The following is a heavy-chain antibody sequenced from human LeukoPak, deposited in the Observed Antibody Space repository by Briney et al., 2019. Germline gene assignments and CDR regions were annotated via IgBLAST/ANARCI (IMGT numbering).Heavy chain of an antibody. V-gene: IGHV4-59*01. CDR1: GGSFRKYY. Sequence: SETLSLTCTVSGGSFRKYYWSWIRQPPGKELEWIGYIYDRGSTNYNPSLKSRYKPSLKSRVTISVDMSKNQFSLKLTSVTAADTAVYYCATTADYGDYLALDYWGQGTLLTVSS. CDR3: ATTADYGDYLALDY. D-gene: IGHD4-17*01. J-gene: IGHJ4*02. CDR2: IYDRGST.